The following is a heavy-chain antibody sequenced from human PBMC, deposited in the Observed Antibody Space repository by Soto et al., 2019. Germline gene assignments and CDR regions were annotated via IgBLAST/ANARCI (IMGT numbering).Heavy chain of an antibody. CDR1: GFTFDDYT. CDR3: AKDFFPYSNRDAQPNWFDP. D-gene: IGHD4-4*01. Sequence: GGSLRLSCAASGFTFDDYTMHWVRQAPGKGLEWVSLISWDGGSTYYADSVKGRFTISRDNSKNSLYLQMNSLRTEDTALYYCAKDFFPYSNRDAQPNWFDPWGQGTLVTVSS. CDR2: ISWDGGST. J-gene: IGHJ5*02. V-gene: IGHV3-43*01.